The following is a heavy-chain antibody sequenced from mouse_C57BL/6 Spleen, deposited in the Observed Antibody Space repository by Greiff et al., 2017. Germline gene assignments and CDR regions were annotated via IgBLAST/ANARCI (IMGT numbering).Heavy chain of an antibody. V-gene: IGHV5-17*01. D-gene: IGHD1-1*01. CDR3: VRDYYGSSLYYYAMDY. J-gene: IGHJ4*01. Sequence: EVKLVESGGGLVKPGGSLKLSCAASGFTFSDYGMHWVRQAPEKGLEWVAYISSGSSTIYYADTVKGRFTISRDNAKNTLFLQMTSLRSEDTAMYYSVRDYYGSSLYYYAMDYWGQGTSVTVSS. CDR1: GFTFSDYG. CDR2: ISSGSSTI.